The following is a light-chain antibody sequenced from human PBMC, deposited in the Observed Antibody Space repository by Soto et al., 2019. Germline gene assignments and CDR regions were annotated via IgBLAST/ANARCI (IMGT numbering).Light chain of an antibody. CDR2: GNN. J-gene: IGLJ7*01. CDR1: SSNIGAGYD. V-gene: IGLV1-40*01. Sequence: QSALTQPPSVSGAPGQRVTISCTGSSSNIGAGYDVHWYQQLPGTAPKLLIYGNNNRPSGVPDRFSGSKSATSDSLAITGLQAEDEADYYCQSYDSSLSGGVFGGGTQLTVL. CDR3: QSYDSSLSGGV.